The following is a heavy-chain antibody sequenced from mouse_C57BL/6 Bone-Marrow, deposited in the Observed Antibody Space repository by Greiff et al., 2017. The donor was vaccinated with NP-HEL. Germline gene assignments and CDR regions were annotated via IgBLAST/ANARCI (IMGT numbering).Heavy chain of an antibody. V-gene: IGHV3-6*01. CDR2: ISYDGSN. Sequence: DVQLQESGPGLVKPSQSLSLTCSVTGYSITSGYYWNWIRQFPGNKLEWMGYISYDGSNNYNPSLKNRISITRDTSKNQFFLKLNSVTTEDTATYYCAREGNYYWYFDVWGTGTTVTVSS. J-gene: IGHJ1*03. D-gene: IGHD2-1*01. CDR3: AREGNYYWYFDV. CDR1: GYSITSGYY.